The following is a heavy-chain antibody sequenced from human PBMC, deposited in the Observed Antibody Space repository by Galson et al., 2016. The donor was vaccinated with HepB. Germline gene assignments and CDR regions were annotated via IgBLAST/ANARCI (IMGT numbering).Heavy chain of an antibody. Sequence: QSGAEVKKPGESLTISCKGSGYSFTSYWIGWVRQMPGKGLEWMGIIYPGDSDTRYSPSFQGQVTISADKSISTAYLQWCSLKASDTAMYYCAIPSEPYYYGMDVWGQGTTVTVSS. CDR1: GYSFTSYW. CDR2: IYPGDSDT. CDR3: AIPSEPYYYGMDV. J-gene: IGHJ6*02. V-gene: IGHV5-51*03.